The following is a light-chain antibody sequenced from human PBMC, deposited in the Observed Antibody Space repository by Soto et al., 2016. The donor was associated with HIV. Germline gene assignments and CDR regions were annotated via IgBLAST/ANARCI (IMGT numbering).Light chain of an antibody. V-gene: IGKV1-12*01. CDR3: QQYYSTRIT. J-gene: IGKJ5*01. CDR1: QAINSR. CDR2: ATY. Sequence: DIQMTQSPSSVSASVGDRVTITCRASQAINSRLAWYQQNPGKAPEVLITATYTLQDGVPSRFSGSASGGTGTDFTLTIDSLQPEDFATYYCQQYYSTRITFGQGTRLEI.